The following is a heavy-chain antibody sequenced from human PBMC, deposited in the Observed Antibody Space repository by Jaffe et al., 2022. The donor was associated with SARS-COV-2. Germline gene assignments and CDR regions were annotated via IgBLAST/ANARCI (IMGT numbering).Heavy chain of an antibody. CDR1: GFTFSSYG. Sequence: QVQLVESGGGVVQPGRSLRLSCAASGFTFSSYGMHWVRQAPGKGLEWVAVIWYDGSNKYYADSVKGRFTISRDNSKETLYLQMNSLRAEDTAVFYCAREAAVAGQGAFDLWGQGTMVTVSS. J-gene: IGHJ3*01. D-gene: IGHD6-19*01. CDR2: IWYDGSNK. V-gene: IGHV3-33*01. CDR3: AREAAVAGQGAFDL.